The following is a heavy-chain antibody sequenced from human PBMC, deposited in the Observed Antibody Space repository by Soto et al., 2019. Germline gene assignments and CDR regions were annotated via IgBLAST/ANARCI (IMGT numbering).Heavy chain of an antibody. J-gene: IGHJ4*02. Sequence: QVTLKESGPVLGKPTETLTLTCTVSGFSLSNARMGVSWIRQPPGKALEWLAHIFSNDEKSDSTSLKSRLTISKDPSKSQVVLTMTNMDPVDTATYYCARIMITIFGVVLQNWGQGTLVTVSS. D-gene: IGHD3-3*01. V-gene: IGHV2-26*01. CDR3: ARIMITIFGVVLQN. CDR1: GFSLSNARMG. CDR2: IFSNDEK.